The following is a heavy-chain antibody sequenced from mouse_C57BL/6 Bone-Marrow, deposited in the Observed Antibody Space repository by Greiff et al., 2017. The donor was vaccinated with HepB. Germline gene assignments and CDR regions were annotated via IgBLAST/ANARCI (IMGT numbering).Heavy chain of an antibody. CDR3: FYCDYDNAMDY. J-gene: IGHJ4*01. V-gene: IGHV2-2*01. Sequence: QVQLQQSGPGLVQPSQSLSITCTVSGFSLTSYGVNWVRQSPGKGLEWLGVIWSGGSTDDNAAFISRLSISKDNSKSQVFFKKNSLQADDTAIYYCFYCDYDNAMDYWGQGTSVTVSS. D-gene: IGHD2-4*01. CDR2: IWSGGST. CDR1: GFSLTSYG.